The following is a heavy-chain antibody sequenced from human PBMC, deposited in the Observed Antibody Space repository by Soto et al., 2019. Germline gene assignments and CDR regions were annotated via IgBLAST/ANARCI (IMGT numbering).Heavy chain of an antibody. CDR2: IRSNADGGTA. J-gene: IGHJ4*02. Sequence: EVQLVESGGGLVKPGGSLRLSCAASGFTFSNAWMNWVRQAPGKGLEWVGRIRSNADGGTADYAAPVKGRFTFSRDDSQNTLFVEMNSLNTEDTTVYFCTTSISGLVTGHWGQGTLVTVS. V-gene: IGHV3-15*07. D-gene: IGHD3-3*01. CDR3: TTSISGLVTGH. CDR1: GFTFSNAW.